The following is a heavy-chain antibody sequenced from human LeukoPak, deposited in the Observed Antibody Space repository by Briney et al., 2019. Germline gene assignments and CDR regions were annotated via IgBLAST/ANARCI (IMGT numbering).Heavy chain of an antibody. D-gene: IGHD2-21*02. CDR2: IIPIFGTA. V-gene: IGHV1-69*13. CDR3: ARDSAYCGGDCYYDY. J-gene: IGHJ4*02. Sequence: SVKVSCKASGGTFSSYAISWVRQAPGQGLEWMGGIIPIFGTANYAQKFQGRVTITADESTSTAYMELSSLRSVDTAVYYCARDSAYCGGDCYYDYWGQGTLVTVSS. CDR1: GGTFSSYA.